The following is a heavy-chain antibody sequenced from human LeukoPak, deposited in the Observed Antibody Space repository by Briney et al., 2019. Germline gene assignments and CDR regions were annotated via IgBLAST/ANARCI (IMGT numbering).Heavy chain of an antibody. J-gene: IGHJ4*02. D-gene: IGHD1-1*01. Sequence: SETLSLTCTVSGGSISSYYWSWIRQPPGKGLEWIGYIYYSGSTNYNPSLKSRVTISVDTSKNQFSLKLSSVTAADTAVYYCARHRATEYYFDYWGQGTLVTVSS. CDR2: IYYSGST. CDR1: GGSISSYY. V-gene: IGHV4-59*08. CDR3: ARHRATEYYFDY.